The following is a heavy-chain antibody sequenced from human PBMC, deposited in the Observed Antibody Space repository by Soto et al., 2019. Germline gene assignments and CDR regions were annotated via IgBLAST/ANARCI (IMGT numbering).Heavy chain of an antibody. V-gene: IGHV5-10-1*01. J-gene: IGHJ4*02. CDR2: IDPSDSQT. CDR3: ARQIYDSDTGPNFQYYFDS. D-gene: IGHD3-22*01. Sequence: GESLKISCKGSGYIFAGYWITCLLQEAVKGLEWMGRIDPSDSQTYYSPSFRGHVTISATKSITTVFLQWSSLRASDTAMYYCARQIYDSDTGPNFQYYFDSWGQGTPVTVSS. CDR1: GYIFAGYW.